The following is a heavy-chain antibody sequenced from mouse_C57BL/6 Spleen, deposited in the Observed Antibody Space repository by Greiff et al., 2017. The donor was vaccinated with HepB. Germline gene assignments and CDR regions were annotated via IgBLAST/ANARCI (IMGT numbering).Heavy chain of an antibody. J-gene: IGHJ3*01. CDR1: GYTFTSYW. CDR3: ASSHYYGSSYGRFAY. V-gene: IGHV1-64*01. D-gene: IGHD1-1*01. Sequence: QVQLQQPGAELVKPGASVKLSCKASGYTFTSYWMHWVKQRPGQGLEWIGMIHPNSGSTNYNEKFKSKATLTVDKSSSTAYMQLSSLTSEDSAVYYCASSHYYGSSYGRFAYWGQGTLVTVSA. CDR2: IHPNSGST.